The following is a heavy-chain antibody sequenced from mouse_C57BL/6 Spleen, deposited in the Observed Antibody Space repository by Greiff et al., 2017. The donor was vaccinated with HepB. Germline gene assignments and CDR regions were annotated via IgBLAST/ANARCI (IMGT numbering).Heavy chain of an antibody. Sequence: DVQLQESGPELVKPGASVKISCKASGYSFTGYYMNWVKQSPEKSLEWIGEINPSTGGTTYNQKFKAKATLTVDKSSSTAYMQLKSLTSEDSAVYYCARSLVAYWGQGTLVTVSA. J-gene: IGHJ3*01. D-gene: IGHD6-2*01. CDR2: INPSTGGT. CDR1: GYSFTGYY. V-gene: IGHV1-42*01. CDR3: ARSLVAY.